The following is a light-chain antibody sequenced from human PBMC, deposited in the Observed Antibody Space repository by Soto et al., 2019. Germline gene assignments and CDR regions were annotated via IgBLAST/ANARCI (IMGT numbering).Light chain of an antibody. Sequence: DIQMTQSPSSLSASVGDRVTITCQASQDISTFLNWYHHRPGKAPKLLIYDASNLQSGVPSRFSASGAGTDFTFTISSLQPEDVGTDYCQQYDTLSYNFGQGTKLEI. J-gene: IGKJ2*01. CDR3: QQYDTLSYN. V-gene: IGKV1-33*01. CDR2: DAS. CDR1: QDISTF.